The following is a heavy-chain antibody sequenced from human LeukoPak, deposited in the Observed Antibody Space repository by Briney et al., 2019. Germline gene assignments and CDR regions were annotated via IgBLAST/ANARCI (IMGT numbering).Heavy chain of an antibody. CDR2: ISSSSSYK. V-gene: IGHV3-21*01. J-gene: IGHJ6*03. CDR3: ARSPDYDFWSGSHRYYYYYMDV. D-gene: IGHD3-3*01. Sequence: GGSLRLSCAASGFTFSSYSMNWVRQAPGKGLEWVSSISSSSSYKYYADSVKGRFTISRDNAKNSLYLQMDSLRAEDTAVYYCARSPDYDFWSGSHRYYYYYMDVWGKGTTVTVSS. CDR1: GFTFSSYS.